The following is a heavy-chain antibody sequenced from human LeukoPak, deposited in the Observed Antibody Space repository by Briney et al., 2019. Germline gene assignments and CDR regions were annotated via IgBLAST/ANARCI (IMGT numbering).Heavy chain of an antibody. CDR1: GFTFSSNW. CDR2: IRYDGSNK. D-gene: IGHD2-2*02. CDR3: AMGYCSSTSCYMRGTDAFDI. Sequence: GGSLRLSCAASGFTFSSNWMHWVRQAPGSGLEWVAFIRYDGSNKYYADSVKGRFTISRDNSKNTMYLQMNSLRAEDTAVYYCAMGYCSSTSCYMRGTDAFDIWGQGTMVTVSS. J-gene: IGHJ3*02. V-gene: IGHV3-30*02.